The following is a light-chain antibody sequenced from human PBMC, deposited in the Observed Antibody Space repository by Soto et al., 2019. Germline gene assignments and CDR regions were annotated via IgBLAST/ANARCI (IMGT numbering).Light chain of an antibody. CDR3: QHYDNLPLT. J-gene: IGKJ4*01. V-gene: IGKV1-33*01. Sequence: IQMTQSPSSLSASVGDRVTITCQASQDVTNFLNWYQQKPGKAPKPLIYDASHLQTGVPSRFSGSGSGTDFTFTISSLQPEDSAAYFCQHYDNLPLTFGGGTKVDIK. CDR1: QDVTNF. CDR2: DAS.